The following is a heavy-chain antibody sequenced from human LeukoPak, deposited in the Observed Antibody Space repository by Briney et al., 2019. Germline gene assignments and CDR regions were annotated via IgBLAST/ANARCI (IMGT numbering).Heavy chain of an antibody. D-gene: IGHD1-26*01. CDR1: GFTFSTYN. V-gene: IGHV3-21*01. CDR3: ARDVGASAPDAFDI. J-gene: IGHJ3*02. CDR2: ISSSSNYI. Sequence: PGWSLRLSCAASGFTFSTYNMNWVRQAPGKGLEWVSSISSSSNYIYYADSVKGRFTISRDNAKNSLYLQMNSLRVEDTDVYYCARDVGASAPDAFDIWGQGTMVTVSS.